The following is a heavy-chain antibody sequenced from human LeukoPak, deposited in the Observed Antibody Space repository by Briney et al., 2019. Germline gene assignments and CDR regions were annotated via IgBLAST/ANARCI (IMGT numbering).Heavy chain of an antibody. CDR2: ISASGTSI. Sequence: GGSLRLSCATSGFTFSDYTMNWVRQAPGKGLEWVSFISASGTSIYYADSVRGRFTISRDNAKNSLYLQMNSLRAEDTAVYYCARDGTWGPGTLVTVPS. J-gene: IGHJ5*02. V-gene: IGHV3-21*01. CDR1: GFTFSDYT. CDR3: ARDGT. D-gene: IGHD1-26*01.